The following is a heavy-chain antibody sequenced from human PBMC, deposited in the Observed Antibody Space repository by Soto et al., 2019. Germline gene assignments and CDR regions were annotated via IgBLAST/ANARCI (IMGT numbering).Heavy chain of an antibody. CDR2: ISSSSSYI. CDR3: ARVLDYYDSSGYYP. CDR1: GCTFSSYS. J-gene: IGHJ5*02. V-gene: IGHV3-21*01. Sequence: TGGPLRLPNAASGCTFSSYSMNRVRQATGKGLEWVSSISSSSSYIYYADSVKGRFTISRDNAKNSLYLQMNSLRAEDTAVYYCARVLDYYDSSGYYPWGQGTLVTVSS. D-gene: IGHD3-22*01.